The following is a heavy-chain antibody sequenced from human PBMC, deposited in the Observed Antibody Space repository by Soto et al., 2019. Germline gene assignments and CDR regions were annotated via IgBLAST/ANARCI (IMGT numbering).Heavy chain of an antibody. CDR1: GLPFSSFE. J-gene: IGHJ4*02. CDR2: IISSGSTI. Sequence: GGSLRLSWPASGLPFSSFEMTWVGQLPGKGREWFSYIISSGSTIYSADSVKGRFTISRANAKNALYLQMNSLRAEDTAVYYCAREEIEYSSSSFDYWGQGTLVTVSS. CDR3: AREEIEYSSSSFDY. D-gene: IGHD6-6*01. V-gene: IGHV3-48*03.